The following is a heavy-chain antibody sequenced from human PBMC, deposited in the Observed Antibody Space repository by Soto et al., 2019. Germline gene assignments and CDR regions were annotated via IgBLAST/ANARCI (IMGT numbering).Heavy chain of an antibody. Sequence: GGSLRLSCAASGVTFSHYAMHWVRQAPGKGLEWVAIISYDGSKKYYGDSVKGRFTISRDNSKNTLYLQMNSLRVEDTAVYYCARDVAGKNYFDPWGQGTPVTVSS. V-gene: IGHV3-30-3*01. CDR3: ARDVAGKNYFDP. J-gene: IGHJ5*02. CDR1: GVTFSHYA. D-gene: IGHD1-7*01. CDR2: ISYDGSKK.